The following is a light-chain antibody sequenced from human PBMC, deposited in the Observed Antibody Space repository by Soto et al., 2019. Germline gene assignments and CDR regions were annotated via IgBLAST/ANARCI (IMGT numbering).Light chain of an antibody. CDR3: SSYTSSSTWV. CDR2: EVS. CDR1: SSDVGGYNY. Sequence: QSVLTQPASVSGSPGQSITISCTGTSSDVGGYNYVSWYQQHPGKAPKLMIYEVSNRPSGVSHRFSGCKSGNTASLTISGLQAEDEADYYCSSYTSSSTWVFGGGTKLTVL. V-gene: IGLV2-14*01. J-gene: IGLJ3*02.